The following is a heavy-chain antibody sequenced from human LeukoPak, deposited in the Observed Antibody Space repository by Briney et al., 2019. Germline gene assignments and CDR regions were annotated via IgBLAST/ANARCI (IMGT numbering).Heavy chain of an antibody. V-gene: IGHV3-9*01. D-gene: IGHD3-22*01. CDR3: AQGSSDSRADHARYFDN. CDR2: ISWNSGST. Sequence: GGSLRLSCAAAGFTFNDYAMHWVRQAPGKGLEWVSGISWNSGSTGYADSVKGRFTISRDNAKNSLYLQMNSLRTDDTALYYCAQGSSDSRADHARYFDNWGQGTMVTVSS. J-gene: IGHJ3*02. CDR1: GFTFNDYA.